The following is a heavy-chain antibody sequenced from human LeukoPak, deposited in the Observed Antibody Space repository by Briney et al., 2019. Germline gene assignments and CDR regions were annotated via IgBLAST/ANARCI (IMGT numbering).Heavy chain of an antibody. D-gene: IGHD3-22*01. CDR2: IKQEGSEK. Sequence: GGSLRLSCAASGFTFSNVWMSWVRQAPGKGLEWVANIKQEGSEKYHVDSVKGRFTISRDNAKNSLYLQMNSLRAEDTAVYFCARVSSGYYLDYWGQGTLVTVSS. J-gene: IGHJ4*02. V-gene: IGHV3-7*03. CDR3: ARVSSGYYLDY. CDR1: GFTFSNVW.